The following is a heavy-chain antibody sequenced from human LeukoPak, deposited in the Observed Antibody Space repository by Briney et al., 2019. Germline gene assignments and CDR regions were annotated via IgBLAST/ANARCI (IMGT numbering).Heavy chain of an antibody. CDR1: GYTLTSYG. CDR2: ISGYNGHT. J-gene: IGHJ4*02. Sequence: ASVKVSCKASGYTLTSYGISWVRQAPGQGLEWMGWISGYNGHTNYAQKLQGRVTMTTDTSTSTAYMELRSLRSDDTTVYYCARGSTARYYYDSSGYYRGAFDYWGQGTLVTVSS. D-gene: IGHD3-22*01. CDR3: ARGSTARYYYDSSGYYRGAFDY. V-gene: IGHV1-18*01.